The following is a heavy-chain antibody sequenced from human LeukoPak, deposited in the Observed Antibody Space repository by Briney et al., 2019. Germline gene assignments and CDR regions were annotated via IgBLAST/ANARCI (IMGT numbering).Heavy chain of an antibody. CDR1: GFTFSSHS. V-gene: IGHV3-21*01. J-gene: IGHJ4*02. Sequence: GGSLRLSCAASGFTFSSHSMNWVRQAPGKGLEWVSSIGTSSSTHIYYADSVKGRFTISRDNAKNSLSLQMNSLRGEDTAVYYCAREGPVDCSSTSCYADYWGQGTLVTVSS. CDR3: AREGPVDCSSTSCYADY. CDR2: IGTSSSTHI. D-gene: IGHD2-2*01.